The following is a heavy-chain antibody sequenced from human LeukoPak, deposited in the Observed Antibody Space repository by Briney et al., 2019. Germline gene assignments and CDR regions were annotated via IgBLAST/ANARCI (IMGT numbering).Heavy chain of an antibody. CDR3: AREGMATVFDY. Sequence: GASVKVSCKASGGTFSSYAISWVRQAPGQGLEWMGGIIPIFGTANYAQKFQGRVTMTRDTSTSTVYMELSSLRSEDTAVYYCAREGMATVFDYWGQGTLVTVSS. CDR1: GGTFSSYA. J-gene: IGHJ4*02. V-gene: IGHV1-69*05. D-gene: IGHD5-24*01. CDR2: IIPIFGTA.